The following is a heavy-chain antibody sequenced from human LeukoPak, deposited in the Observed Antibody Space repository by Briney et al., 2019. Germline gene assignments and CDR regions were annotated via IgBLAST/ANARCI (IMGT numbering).Heavy chain of an antibody. CDR3: ARLDANGWYYFDY. CDR2: IYYTGST. CDR1: DGSVSSGSSY. Sequence: SETLSLTCTVSDGSVSSGSSYWSWVRQSPGKGLECFGYIYYTGSTNYSPSLKSRVTMSIDTSKNQFSLKLDSVTAADTAVYYCARLDANGWYYFDYWGRGILVTVSS. J-gene: IGHJ4*02. V-gene: IGHV4-61*01. D-gene: IGHD6-19*01.